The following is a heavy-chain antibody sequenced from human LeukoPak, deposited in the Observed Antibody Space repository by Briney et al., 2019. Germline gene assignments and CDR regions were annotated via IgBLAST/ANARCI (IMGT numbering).Heavy chain of an antibody. D-gene: IGHD2-2*01. V-gene: IGHV4-34*01. CDR2: INHSGST. Sequence: PSETLSLTCAVYGGSFSGYYWSWIRQPPGKGLEWIGEINHSGSTNYNPSLKSRVTISVDTSKNQFSLKLSSVTAADTAVYYCARGPSRYCSSTSCPNTLFDYWGQGTPVTVSS. CDR3: ARGPSRYCSSTSCPNTLFDY. CDR1: GGSFSGYY. J-gene: IGHJ4*02.